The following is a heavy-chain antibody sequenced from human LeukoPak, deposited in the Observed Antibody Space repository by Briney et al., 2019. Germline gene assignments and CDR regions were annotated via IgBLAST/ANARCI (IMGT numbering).Heavy chain of an antibody. D-gene: IGHD3-10*01. Sequence: GESLKISCKASGLSFSSYWIGWVRQKPGKGLEWMGSIYPGHSDTRYSQSFEGQVTISADKSISTAYLQWSSLKASDTAMYYCARRVGDDYLDYWGQGTLVTVSS. CDR1: GLSFSSYW. J-gene: IGHJ4*02. CDR3: ARRVGDDYLDY. V-gene: IGHV5-51*01. CDR2: IYPGHSDT.